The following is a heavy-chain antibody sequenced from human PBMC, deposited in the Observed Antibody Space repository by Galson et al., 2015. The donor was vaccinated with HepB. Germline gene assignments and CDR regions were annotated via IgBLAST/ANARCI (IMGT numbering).Heavy chain of an antibody. CDR3: ARDKRAGQFEFDP. CDR2: INPNSGGT. Sequence: SGYTFTGYYMHWVRQAPGQGLEWMGWINPNSGGTNYAQKFQGRVTMTRDTSISTAYMELSRLRSDDTAVYYCARDKRAGQFEFDPWGQGTLVTVSS. V-gene: IGHV1-2*02. CDR1: GYTFTGYY. D-gene: IGHD5-24*01. J-gene: IGHJ5*02.